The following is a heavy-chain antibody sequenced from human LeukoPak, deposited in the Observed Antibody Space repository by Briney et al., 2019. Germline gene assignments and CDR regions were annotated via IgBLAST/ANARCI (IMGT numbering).Heavy chain of an antibody. V-gene: IGHV6-1*01. J-gene: IGHJ2*01. CDR1: GDSVSSNSAA. Sequence: SQTLSLTCAISGDSVSSNSAAWNWIRRSPSRGLEWLGRTYYRSKWYNDYAVSVKSRITINPDTSKNQFSLQLNSVTPEDTAVYYCARHYYDSSGYNYWYFDLWGRGTLVTVSP. CDR2: TYYRSKWYN. CDR3: ARHYYDSSGYNYWYFDL. D-gene: IGHD3-22*01.